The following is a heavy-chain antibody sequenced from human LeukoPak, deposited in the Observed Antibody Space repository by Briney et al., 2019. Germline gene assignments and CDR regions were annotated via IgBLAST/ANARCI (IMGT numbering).Heavy chain of an antibody. CDR3: ARGRYYAMDV. CDR1: RLTFNGHW. V-gene: IGHV3-74*01. J-gene: IGHJ6*02. CDR2: SEGSRI. Sequence: GGSLRLSCAGSRLTFNGHWMHWVRQAPGKGLVWVSSEGSRISYADSVKGRFTISRDSAKNILYLQMNSLRAEDTAVYYCARGRYYAMDVWGQGTTVIVSS.